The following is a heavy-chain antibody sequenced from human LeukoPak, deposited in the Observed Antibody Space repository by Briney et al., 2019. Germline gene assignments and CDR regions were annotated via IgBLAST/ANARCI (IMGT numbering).Heavy chain of an antibody. CDR1: GFTLSDYY. D-gene: IGHD6-19*01. J-gene: IGHJ4*02. CDR2: MWNDGITG. V-gene: IGHV3-33*08. Sequence: GGSLRLSCAASGFTLSDYYMSWIRQAPGKGLEWVAVMWNDGITGKYADSVRGRFSVSRDNSKNTVYLQMDSLRADDTSVYYCARDGSGWSSDYWGQGTLVTVSS. CDR3: ARDGSGWSSDY.